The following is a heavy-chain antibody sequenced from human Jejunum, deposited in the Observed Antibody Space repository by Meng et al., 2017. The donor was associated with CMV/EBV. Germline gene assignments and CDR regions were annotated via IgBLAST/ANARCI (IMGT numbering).Heavy chain of an antibody. Sequence: YSFTTKWIAWVRQMPWKGLEWMGIIYPDDSDVPYSPSFQGQVTISADKSISTTYLQWNSLKASDSGIYYCARHVDRMTVAGTRAFDFWGQGTMVTVSS. CDR2: IYPDDSDV. V-gene: IGHV5-51*01. CDR3: ARHVDRMTVAGTRAFDF. CDR1: YSFTTKW. J-gene: IGHJ3*01. D-gene: IGHD6-19*01.